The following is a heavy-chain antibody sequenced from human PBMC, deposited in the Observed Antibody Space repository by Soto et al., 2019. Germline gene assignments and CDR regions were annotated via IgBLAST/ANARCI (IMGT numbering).Heavy chain of an antibody. V-gene: IGHV4-34*01. CDR3: ARGPKGTGTYYYSMAV. D-gene: IGHD4-4*01. J-gene: IGHJ6*03. CDR2: INHSGST. CDR1: GGSFSGYY. Sequence: QVQLQQWGAGLLKPSETLSLTCAVYGGSFSGYYWSWIRQPPGKGLEWIGEINHSGSTNYNPSLKGRVTIPVDTSKKQSPLKLSSGPAADTAVYYCARGPKGTGTYYYSMAVWGKGTTVTVSS.